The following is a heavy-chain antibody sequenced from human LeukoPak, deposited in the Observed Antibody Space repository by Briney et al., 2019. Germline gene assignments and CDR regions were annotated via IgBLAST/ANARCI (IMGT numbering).Heavy chain of an antibody. V-gene: IGHV3-33*06. J-gene: IGHJ3*02. Sequence: PGGSLRLSCAASGFTFSSYGMHWVRQAPGKGLEWVAVIWYDGSNKYYADSVKGRFTISRDNSKNTLYLQMNSLRAEDTAVYYCAKDRYYGDPDAFDIWGQGTMVTVSS. CDR1: GFTFSSYG. CDR2: IWYDGSNK. D-gene: IGHD4-17*01. CDR3: AKDRYYGDPDAFDI.